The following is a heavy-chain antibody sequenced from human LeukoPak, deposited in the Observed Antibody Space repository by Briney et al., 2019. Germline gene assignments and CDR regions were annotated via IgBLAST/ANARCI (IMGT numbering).Heavy chain of an antibody. CDR1: GGSISSYY. J-gene: IGHJ4*02. V-gene: IGHV4-59*12. D-gene: IGHD4-17*01. Sequence: SETLSLTCAVYGGSISSYYRSWIRQPPGKGLEWIGYIYYSGSTNYNPSLKSRVTMSVDTSKNQFSLKLSSVTAADTAVYYCARAGAYGDYGFDYWGQGTLVTVSS. CDR3: ARAGAYGDYGFDY. CDR2: IYYSGST.